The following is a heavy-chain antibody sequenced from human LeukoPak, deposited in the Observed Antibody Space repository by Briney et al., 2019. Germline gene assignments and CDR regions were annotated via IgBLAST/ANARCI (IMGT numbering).Heavy chain of an antibody. D-gene: IGHD2-15*01. Sequence: GGGLRLSCAASVWWFSRYAMSWVRPAAGRGLEGVYAIYGIRGRTYFPHSVKGRITISRDNSRNSLYLQMNSLRTEDTALYYCTKTYGYGLGDYYFDSWGQGTLVTVSS. CDR1: VWWFSRYA. J-gene: IGHJ4*02. CDR2: IYGIRGRT. CDR3: TKTYGYGLGDYYFDS. V-gene: IGHV3-23*01.